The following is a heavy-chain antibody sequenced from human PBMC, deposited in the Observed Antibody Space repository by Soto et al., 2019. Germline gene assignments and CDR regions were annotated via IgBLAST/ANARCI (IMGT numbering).Heavy chain of an antibody. CDR2: ISWAGGRI. CDR1: GFNFAEYA. D-gene: IGHD2-2*01. V-gene: IGHV3-9*01. Sequence: QPGGSLRLSCAASGFNFAEYAMHLVRQIPGKGLEWVSGISWAGGRIGYADSGKGRFTISRDNAKKSLFLQMNSLRPEDTALYYCAKVAVPATQPRYYFYGMVVWGQGTSVTV. CDR3: AKVAVPATQPRYYFYGMVV. J-gene: IGHJ6*02.